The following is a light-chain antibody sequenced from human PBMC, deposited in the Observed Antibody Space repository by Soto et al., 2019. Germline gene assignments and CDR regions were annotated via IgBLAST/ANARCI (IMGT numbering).Light chain of an antibody. V-gene: IGKV1-39*01. CDR2: VAS. CDR1: QSIRNY. J-gene: IGKJ4*01. CDR3: QQSSSTPQT. Sequence: DIQMTQSPSSLSASVGDRVTITCRASQSIRNYLSWYQQKPGKAPKLLINVASTLQSGVPSRSSGSGSGTDFTLAISSLQPEDFATYYCQQSSSTPQTFGGGTRVEIK.